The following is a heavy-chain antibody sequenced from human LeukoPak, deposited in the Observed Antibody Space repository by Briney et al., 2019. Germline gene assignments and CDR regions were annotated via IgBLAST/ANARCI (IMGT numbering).Heavy chain of an antibody. CDR2: IYYSGSP. V-gene: IGHV4-39*01. Sequence: SETLSLTCTVSGGSISSSSYYWGWIRQPPGKGLEWIGSIYYSGSPYYNPSLKSRVTISVDTSKNQFSLKLSSVTAADTAVYYCAPIAAAGHHDAFDIWGQGTMVTVSS. J-gene: IGHJ3*02. CDR1: GGSISSSSYY. CDR3: APIAAAGHHDAFDI. D-gene: IGHD6-13*01.